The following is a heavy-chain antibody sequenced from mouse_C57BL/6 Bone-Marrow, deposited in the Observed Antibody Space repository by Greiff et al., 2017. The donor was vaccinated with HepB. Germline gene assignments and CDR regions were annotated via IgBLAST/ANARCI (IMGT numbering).Heavy chain of an antibody. D-gene: IGHD1-1*01. J-gene: IGHJ1*03. V-gene: IGHV1-54*01. CDR2: INPGSGGT. CDR1: GYAFTNYL. Sequence: VKLMESGAELVRPGTSVKVSCKASGYAFTNYLIEWVKQRPGQGLEWIGVINPGSGGTNYNEKFKGKATLTADKSSSTAYMQLSSLTSEDSAVYFCARRITTVGDWYFDVWGTGTTVTVSS. CDR3: ARRITTVGDWYFDV.